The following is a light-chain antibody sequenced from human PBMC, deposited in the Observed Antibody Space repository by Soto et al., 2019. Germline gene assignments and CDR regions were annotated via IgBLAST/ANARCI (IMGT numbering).Light chain of an antibody. V-gene: IGKV3-20*01. CDR3: QHYGTSPVLFT. Sequence: EIVLTQSPGTLSLSPGERATLSCRAIQTVTTTYLAWYQQKPGQPPRLLIYDTSSRATGVPDRFSGSVSGTDFTLTISRLEPEEFAGYYCQHYGTSPVLFTFGPGTKVDIK. J-gene: IGKJ3*01. CDR2: DTS. CDR1: QTVTTTY.